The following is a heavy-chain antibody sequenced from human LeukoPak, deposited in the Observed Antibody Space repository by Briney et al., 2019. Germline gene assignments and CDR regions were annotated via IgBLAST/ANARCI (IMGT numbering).Heavy chain of an antibody. CDR2: ISGSGGST. J-gene: IGHJ5*02. D-gene: IGHD3-3*01. CDR3: AKGSDFWRFNWFDP. Sequence: GGSLRLSCAASGFTFSSYAMSWVRQAPGKGLEWVSSISGSGGSTYYADSVKGRFTISRDNSKNTLYLQMNSLRAEDTAVYYCAKGSDFWRFNWFDPWGQGTLVTVSS. V-gene: IGHV3-23*01. CDR1: GFTFSSYA.